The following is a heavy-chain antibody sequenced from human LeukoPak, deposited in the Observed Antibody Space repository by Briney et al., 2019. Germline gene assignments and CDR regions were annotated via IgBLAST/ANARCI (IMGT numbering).Heavy chain of an antibody. CDR2: ISGGGGCI. CDR3: AKVRVSSYYDSSAYYYDGLDY. D-gene: IGHD3-22*01. CDR1: GFTFSSHA. J-gene: IGHJ4*02. V-gene: IGHV3-23*01. Sequence: AGGSLRLSCAASGFTFSSHAMSWVRRAPGEGLEWVSTISGGGGCIYYADSVKGRFAISRDNPKNTLYLQMNSLRAEDTAVYYCAKVRVSSYYDSSAYYYDGLDYWGQGTLVTVSS.